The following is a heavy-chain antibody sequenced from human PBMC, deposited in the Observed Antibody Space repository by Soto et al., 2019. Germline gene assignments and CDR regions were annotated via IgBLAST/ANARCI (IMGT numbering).Heavy chain of an antibody. V-gene: IGHV1-69*06. CDR1: GGTFSSYA. Sequence: QVQLVQSGAEVKKPGSSVKVSCKASGGTFSSYAISWVRQAPGQGLEWMGGIIPIFGTANYAQKFQGRVTITADKSTSTAYMELSSLRSEDTAVYYCARDRGAGTTRNYYYGMDVWGQGTTVTVSS. CDR2: IIPIFGTA. D-gene: IGHD1-1*01. CDR3: ARDRGAGTTRNYYYGMDV. J-gene: IGHJ6*02.